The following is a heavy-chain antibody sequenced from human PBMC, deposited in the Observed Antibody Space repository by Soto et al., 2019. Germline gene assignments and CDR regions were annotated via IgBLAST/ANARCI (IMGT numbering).Heavy chain of an antibody. CDR1: GFSLSTSGMC. J-gene: IGHJ4*02. CDR2: IDWDDDK. D-gene: IGHD6-19*01. Sequence: SGPTLVNPTQTLTLTCTFSGFSLSTSGMCVSWIRQPPGKALEWLALIDWDDDKYYSTSLKTRLTISKDTSKNQAVLTMTNMDPVDTATYYCARTRGSSGPFPARGFDYWGQGTLVTVSS. V-gene: IGHV2-70*01. CDR3: ARTRGSSGPFPARGFDY.